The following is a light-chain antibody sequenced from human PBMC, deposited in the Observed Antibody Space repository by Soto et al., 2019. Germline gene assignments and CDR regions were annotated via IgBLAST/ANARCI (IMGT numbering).Light chain of an antibody. J-gene: IGKJ4*01. CDR3: QQYNNWLVT. V-gene: IGKV3-15*01. CDR2: GAS. Sequence: EIVMTQSPATLSVSPGERATLSCRASQSVSSNLAWYQQKPGQAPRLLIYGASTRATGIPARFSGSGSGTDSTPTSSSLQSEDFAYYYCQQYNNWLVTFGGGTKVEIK. CDR1: QSVSSN.